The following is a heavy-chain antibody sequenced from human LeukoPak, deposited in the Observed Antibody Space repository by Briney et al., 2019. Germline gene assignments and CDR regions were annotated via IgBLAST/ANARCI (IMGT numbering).Heavy chain of an antibody. J-gene: IGHJ4*02. CDR2: IYTSGST. V-gene: IGHV4-4*07. CDR3: ARENYYGSGSYSVDY. D-gene: IGHD3-10*01. CDR1: GGSISSYY. Sequence: PSETLSLTRTVSGGSISSYYWSWIRQPAGKGLEWIGRIYTSGSTNYNPSLKSRVTMSVDTSKNQFSLKLSSVTAADTAVYYCARENYYGSGSYSVDYWGQGTLVTVSS.